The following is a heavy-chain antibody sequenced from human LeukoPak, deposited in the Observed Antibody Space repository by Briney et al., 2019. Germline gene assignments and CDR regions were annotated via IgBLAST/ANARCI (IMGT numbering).Heavy chain of an antibody. Sequence: APVKVSCKASGYTFTSYYMHWVRQAPGQGLEWMGIINPSGGSTSYAQKFQGRVTTTRDTSTSTVYMELSSLRSEDTAVYYCARPGIAASHFDYWGQGTLVTVSS. D-gene: IGHD6-13*01. V-gene: IGHV1-46*01. J-gene: IGHJ4*02. CDR3: ARPGIAASHFDY. CDR1: GYTFTSYY. CDR2: INPSGGST.